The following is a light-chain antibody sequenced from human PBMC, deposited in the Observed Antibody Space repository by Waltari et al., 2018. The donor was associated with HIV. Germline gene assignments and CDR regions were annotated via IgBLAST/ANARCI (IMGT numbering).Light chain of an antibody. V-gene: IGLV1-47*01. CDR2: KNF. Sequence: QSFLTQPPSASGTPGQTVTISCSGSSSHIENDNVYWCQQLPGMTPKLLIYKNFLRPSGVPDRFAASKSGTSASLTISGLRSADEADYYCVGWDSSLSAYVFGAGTKVAVL. CDR3: VGWDSSLSAYV. CDR1: SSHIENDN. J-gene: IGLJ1*01.